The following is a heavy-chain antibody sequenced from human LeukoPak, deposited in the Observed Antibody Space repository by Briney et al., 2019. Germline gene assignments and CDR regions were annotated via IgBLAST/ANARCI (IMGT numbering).Heavy chain of an antibody. CDR1: GFTFSDYY. CDR3: ASRSSRTRPFDY. Sequence: GGSLRLSCAASGFTFSDYYMSWIRQAPGKGLEWVSYISSSGSTIYYADSVKGRFTISRDNAKNSLYLQMNSLRAEDTAAYYCASRSSRTRPFDYWGQGTLVTVSS. J-gene: IGHJ4*02. CDR2: ISSSGSTI. V-gene: IGHV3-11*04.